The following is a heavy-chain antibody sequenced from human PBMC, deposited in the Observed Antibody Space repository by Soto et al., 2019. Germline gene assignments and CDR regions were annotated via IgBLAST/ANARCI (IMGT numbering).Heavy chain of an antibody. CDR2: ISSNGGST. CDR1: GFTFSSYA. V-gene: IGHV3-64D*08. D-gene: IGHD3-22*01. CDR3: VKGGGGKVYYYDSSGSDDY. J-gene: IGHJ4*02. Sequence: GGSLRLSCSASGFTFSSYAMHWVRQAPGKGLEYVSAISSNGGSTYYADSVKGRFTISRDNSKNTLYLQMSSLRAEDTAVYYCVKGGGGKVYYYDSSGSDDYWGQGTLVTVSS.